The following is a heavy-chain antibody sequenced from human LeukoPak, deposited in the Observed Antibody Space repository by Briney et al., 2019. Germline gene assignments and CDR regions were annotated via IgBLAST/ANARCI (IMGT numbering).Heavy chain of an antibody. D-gene: IGHD3-10*01. CDR1: GGSISSYY. CDR3: ARDSPYYYGSGSATYYMDV. V-gene: IGHV4-59*01. CDR2: IYYSGST. J-gene: IGHJ6*03. Sequence: SETLSLTCTVSGGSISSYYGNWIRQPPGKGLEWIGYIYYSGSTNYNPSLKSRVTISVDTSKNQFSLKLSSVTAADAAVYYCARDSPYYYGSGSATYYMDVWGKGTTVTISS.